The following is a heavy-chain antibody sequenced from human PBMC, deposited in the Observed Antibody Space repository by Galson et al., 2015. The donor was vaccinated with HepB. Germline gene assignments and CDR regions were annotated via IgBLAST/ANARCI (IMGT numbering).Heavy chain of an antibody. V-gene: IGHV3-30*04. Sequence: SLRLSCAASGFTFSSYAMHWVRQAPGKGLEWVAVISYDGSNKYYADSVKGRFTISRDNSKNTLYLQMNSLRAEDTAGYYCARGMIAAVSRREYFQHWGQGTLVTVSS. D-gene: IGHD6-13*01. CDR3: ARGMIAAVSRREYFQH. CDR2: ISYDGSNK. CDR1: GFTFSSYA. J-gene: IGHJ1*01.